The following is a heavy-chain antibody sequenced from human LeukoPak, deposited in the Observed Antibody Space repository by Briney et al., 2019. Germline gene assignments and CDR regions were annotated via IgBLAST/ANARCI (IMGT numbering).Heavy chain of an antibody. J-gene: IGHJ4*02. V-gene: IGHV1-8*01. Sequence: ASVKVSCKASGYTFTSYDINWARQATGQGLEWMGWMNPNSGNTGYAQKFQGRVTMTRNTSISTAYMELSSLRSEDTAVYYCARGLYSSSGGNYWGQGTLVTVSS. CDR2: MNPNSGNT. CDR1: GYTFTSYD. CDR3: ARGLYSSSGGNY. D-gene: IGHD6-13*01.